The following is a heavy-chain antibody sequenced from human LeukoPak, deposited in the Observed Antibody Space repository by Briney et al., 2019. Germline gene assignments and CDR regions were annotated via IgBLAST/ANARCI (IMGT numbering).Heavy chain of an antibody. CDR1: GDSVSGNYVA. CDR3: ARDVGTGRGLDY. CDR2: TYYRSKWYE. D-gene: IGHD7-27*01. Sequence: SQTLTLTCAISGDSVSGNYVAWNWNRQSPSRGLVWLGRTYYRSKWYEDYAISVKSRITINPDTSKNQFSLHLNSVTPEDTAVYYCARDVGTGRGLDYWGQGTLVTVSS. V-gene: IGHV6-1*01. J-gene: IGHJ4*02.